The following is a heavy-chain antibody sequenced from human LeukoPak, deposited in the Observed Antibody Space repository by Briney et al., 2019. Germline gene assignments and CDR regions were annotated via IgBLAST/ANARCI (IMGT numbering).Heavy chain of an antibody. D-gene: IGHD4-17*01. Sequence: SVKVSCKASGGTFSSYAISWVRQAPGQGLEWMGRIIPILGIANYAQKFQGRVTMTRNTSISTAYMELSSLRSEDTAVYYCARGTGYGDYATPFDYWGQGTLVTVSS. J-gene: IGHJ4*02. V-gene: IGHV1-69*04. CDR3: ARGTGYGDYATPFDY. CDR2: IIPILGIA. CDR1: GGTFSSYA.